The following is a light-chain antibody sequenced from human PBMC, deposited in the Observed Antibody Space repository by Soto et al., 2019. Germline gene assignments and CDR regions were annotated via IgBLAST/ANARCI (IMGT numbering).Light chain of an antibody. Sequence: IQMTQSPSTLSASVGDRVTITCRASHSISSWLAWYQQKPGKAPKLLIYKASSLESGVPSRFSGSGSGTEFTLTISSLQPDDFATYYFQQYNSYPWTFGQGTKVEIK. CDR2: KAS. CDR1: HSISSW. J-gene: IGKJ1*01. V-gene: IGKV1-5*03. CDR3: QQYNSYPWT.